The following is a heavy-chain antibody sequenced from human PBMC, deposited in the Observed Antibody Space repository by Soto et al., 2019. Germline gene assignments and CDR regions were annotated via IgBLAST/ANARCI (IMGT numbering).Heavy chain of an antibody. D-gene: IGHD2-15*01. CDR2: IYYGGNT. V-gene: IGHV4-31*03. Sequence: QVQLQESGPGLVKPSQTLSLTCTVSGGSISSGGYYWTWIRQHPGKGLEWIGYIYYGGNTYYNPSLTSRVTISEDTSKNQFSLKLSSVTAADTAVYYCALSSSPLYYAMDVWGQGTTVTVSS. CDR3: ALSSSPLYYAMDV. CDR1: GGSISSGGYY. J-gene: IGHJ6*02.